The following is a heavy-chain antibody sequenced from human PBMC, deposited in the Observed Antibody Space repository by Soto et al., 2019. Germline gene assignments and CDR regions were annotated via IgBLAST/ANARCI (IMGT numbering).Heavy chain of an antibody. CDR3: ARESEDLTSNFDY. V-gene: IGHV3-21*06. Sequence: EVQLVESGGGLVKPGGFLRLSCAASGFTFTRYSMNWVRQAPGKGLECVSSISSTTNYIYYGDSMKGRFTISRDNAKNSLYLEMNSLRAEDTAVYYCARESEDLTSNFDYWGQGTLVTVSS. J-gene: IGHJ4*02. CDR1: GFTFTRYS. CDR2: ISSTTNYI.